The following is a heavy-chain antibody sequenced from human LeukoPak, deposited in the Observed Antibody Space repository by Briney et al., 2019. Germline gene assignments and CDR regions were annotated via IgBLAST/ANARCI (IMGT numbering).Heavy chain of an antibody. J-gene: IGHJ4*02. Sequence: GGPLRLSCAASGYTFSTYRMTWVRQAPGKGLEWVANINQEGKEKYYVDSVKGRFTISRDNAKNSLYLQMNSLRAEDTAIYYCAGDERWLQYYWGQGSLVTVSS. D-gene: IGHD5-24*01. CDR2: INQEGKEK. CDR1: GYTFSTYR. CDR3: AGDERWLQYY. V-gene: IGHV3-7*01.